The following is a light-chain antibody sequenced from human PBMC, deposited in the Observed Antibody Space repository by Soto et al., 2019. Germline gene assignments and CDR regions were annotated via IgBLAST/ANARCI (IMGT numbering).Light chain of an antibody. CDR2: AAS. CDR1: QSVSSN. CDR3: QQYSSWYT. Sequence: EIVLTQSPATLSVSPGERATLSCRASQSVSSNLAWYQHKPGQAPRLLIYAASTRATGIPARFSGSGSGTDFTLTISSLQSEDFAVYYCQQYSSWYTFGQGTKLEIK. V-gene: IGKV3-15*01. J-gene: IGKJ2*01.